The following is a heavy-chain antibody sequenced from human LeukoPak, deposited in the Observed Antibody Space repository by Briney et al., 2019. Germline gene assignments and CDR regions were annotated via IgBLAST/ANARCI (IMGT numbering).Heavy chain of an antibody. CDR3: ARERSRQMVPRNAFDI. Sequence: GASVKVSCKASGYTFTSYAMNWVRQAPGQGLEWMGWINPNSGGTNYAQKFQGRVTMTRDTSISTAYMELSRLRSDDTAVYYCARERSRQMVPRNAFDIWGQGTMVTVSS. J-gene: IGHJ3*02. V-gene: IGHV1-2*02. D-gene: IGHD2-8*01. CDR2: INPNSGGT. CDR1: GYTFTSYA.